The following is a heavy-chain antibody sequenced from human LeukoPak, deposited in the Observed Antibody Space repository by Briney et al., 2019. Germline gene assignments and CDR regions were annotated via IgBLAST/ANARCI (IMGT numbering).Heavy chain of an antibody. Sequence: SETLSLTCTVSGGSISSSSYYWGWIRQPPGKGLEWIGSIYYSGSTYYNPSLKSRVTISVDTSKNQFSLKLSSVTAADTAVYYCAARHYYGSGSYYKRGFDYWGQGTLVTVSS. CDR3: AARHYYGSGSYYKRGFDY. V-gene: IGHV4-39*01. CDR2: IYYSGST. CDR1: GGSISSSSYY. J-gene: IGHJ4*02. D-gene: IGHD3-10*01.